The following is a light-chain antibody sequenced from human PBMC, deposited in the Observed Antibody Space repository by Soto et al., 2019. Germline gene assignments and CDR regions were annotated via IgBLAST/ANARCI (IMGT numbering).Light chain of an antibody. Sequence: ETVLTQSPGTLSLSPGERATLSCRANQSVISSYIAWYQQKPGQAPRLLISAASYRATGIPDRFSGSGSGTDFTLTISRLEPEDFAVYYCQLFGGSPFFTFGPGTKVDIK. J-gene: IGKJ3*01. CDR3: QLFGGSPFFT. CDR2: AAS. CDR1: QSVISSY. V-gene: IGKV3-20*01.